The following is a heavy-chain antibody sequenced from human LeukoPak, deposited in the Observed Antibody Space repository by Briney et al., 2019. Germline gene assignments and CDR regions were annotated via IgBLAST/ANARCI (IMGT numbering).Heavy chain of an antibody. Sequence: ASAKVSCKASGYTFTGYYMHWVRQAPGQGLEWMGWINPNSGGTNYAQKFQGRVTMTRDTSISTAYMELSRLRSDDTAVYYCARGRVRGSSWDSGNYWGQGTLVTVSS. V-gene: IGHV1-2*02. CDR1: GYTFTGYY. CDR2: INPNSGGT. D-gene: IGHD6-6*01. J-gene: IGHJ4*02. CDR3: ARGRVRGSSWDSGNY.